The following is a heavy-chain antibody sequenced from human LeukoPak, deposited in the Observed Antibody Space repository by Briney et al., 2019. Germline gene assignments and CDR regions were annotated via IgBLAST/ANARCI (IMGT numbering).Heavy chain of an antibody. Sequence: SETLSLTCTVSGYSISSGYYWGWIRQPPGKGLEWIGSIYHSGNTYYNPSLKSRVTISVDTSKNQFSLKLSSVTAADTAVYYCARAGPRNWFDPWGQGTLVTVSS. CDR1: GYSISSGYY. CDR3: ARAGPRNWFDP. J-gene: IGHJ5*02. CDR2: IYHSGNT. V-gene: IGHV4-38-2*02.